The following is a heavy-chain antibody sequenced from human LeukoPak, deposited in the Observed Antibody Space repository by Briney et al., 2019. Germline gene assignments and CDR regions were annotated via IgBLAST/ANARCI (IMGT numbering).Heavy chain of an antibody. V-gene: IGHV1-69*13. Sequence: SVKVSCKTSGYTFTGYYMHWVRQAPGQGLEWMGGINPIFGTASYAQKFQGRVTITADESTSTAYMELSSLRSEDTAVYYCARGRMAGTYVFDYWGQGTLVTVSS. CDR2: INPIFGTA. D-gene: IGHD6-19*01. J-gene: IGHJ4*02. CDR1: GYTFTGYY. CDR3: ARGRMAGTYVFDY.